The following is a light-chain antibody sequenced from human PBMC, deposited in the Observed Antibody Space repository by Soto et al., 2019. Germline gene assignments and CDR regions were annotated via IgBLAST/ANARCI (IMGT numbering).Light chain of an antibody. V-gene: IGLV2-14*01. Sequence: QSALTQPASVSGSPGQSITISCTGTSSDVGGYNYVSWYQQHPGKAPKLMIYEVSNRPSGVSNRFSGSKSGNTASLTISGLQAEDESDYYCSSYTSSNILEVFGGGTKLTVL. J-gene: IGLJ2*01. CDR2: EVS. CDR3: SSYTSSNILEV. CDR1: SSDVGGYNY.